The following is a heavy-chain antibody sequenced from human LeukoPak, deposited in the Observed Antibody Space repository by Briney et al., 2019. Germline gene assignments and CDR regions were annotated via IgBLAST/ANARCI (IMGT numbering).Heavy chain of an antibody. J-gene: IGHJ4*02. CDR3: ARPYSSGWRPFDY. V-gene: IGHV4-34*01. Sequence: SETLSLTCAVYGGSFSGYYWSWIRQPPGKGLEWIGEINHSGSTNYNPSLKSRVTISVDTSRNQFSLKLSSVTAADTAVYYCARPYSSGWRPFDYWGQGTLVTVSS. D-gene: IGHD6-19*01. CDR2: INHSGST. CDR1: GGSFSGYY.